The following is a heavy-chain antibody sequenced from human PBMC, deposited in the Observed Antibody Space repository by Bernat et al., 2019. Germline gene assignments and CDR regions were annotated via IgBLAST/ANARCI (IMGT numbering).Heavy chain of an antibody. D-gene: IGHD4-17*01. CDR2: ISSSGSTI. Sequence: EVQLVESGGGLVQPGGSLRLSCAASGFTFSSYEMNWVRQAPGKGLEWVSYISSSGSTIYYADSVKGRFTISRDNAKNSLYLQMNSLRAEDTAVYYCARCGHYAPPTTYGTDVWGQGTTVTASS. CDR1: GFTFSSYE. CDR3: ARCGHYAPPTTYGTDV. V-gene: IGHV3-48*03. J-gene: IGHJ6*02.